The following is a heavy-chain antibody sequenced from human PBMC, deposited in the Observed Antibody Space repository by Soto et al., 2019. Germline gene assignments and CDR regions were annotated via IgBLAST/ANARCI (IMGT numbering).Heavy chain of an antibody. J-gene: IGHJ4*02. CDR2: IYYSGST. Sequence: QVQLQESGPGLVKPSETLSLTCTVSGGSISSYYWSWIRQPPGKGLEWIGYIYYSGSTNYNPSLKSRVTISVDTSKNQFSLKLSSVTAADTAVYYCARSRSNTIARDYFDYWGQGTLVTVSS. V-gene: IGHV4-59*01. CDR1: GGSISSYY. D-gene: IGHD3-3*01. CDR3: ARSRSNTIARDYFDY.